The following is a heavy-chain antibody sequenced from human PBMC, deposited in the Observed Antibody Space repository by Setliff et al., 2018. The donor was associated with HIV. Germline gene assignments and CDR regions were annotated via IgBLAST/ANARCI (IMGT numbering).Heavy chain of an antibody. Sequence: GGSLRLSCAASGFTFSSYGIHWVRQAPGKGLEWVAFIRYDGSNKYYADSVKGRFTISRDNSKNTLYLQMNSLRAEDTAVYYCARDFRRYFDYYYYGMDVWGQGTTVTVSS. CDR3: ARDFRRYFDYYYYGMDV. D-gene: IGHD3-9*01. J-gene: IGHJ6*02. CDR2: IRYDGSNK. CDR1: GFTFSSYG. V-gene: IGHV3-30*02.